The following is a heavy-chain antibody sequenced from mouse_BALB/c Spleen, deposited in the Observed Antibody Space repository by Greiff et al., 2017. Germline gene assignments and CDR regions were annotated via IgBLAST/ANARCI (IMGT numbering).Heavy chain of an antibody. CDR3: ARGGYYGSSLWYFDV. J-gene: IGHJ1*01. CDR2: ISSGSSTI. Sequence: EVQVVESGGGLVQPGGSRKLSCAASGFTFSSFGMHWVRQAPEKGLEWVAYISSGSSTIYYADTVKGRFTISRDNPKNTLFLQMTSLRSEDTAMYYCARGGYYGSSLWYFDVWGAGTTVTVSS. D-gene: IGHD1-1*01. V-gene: IGHV5-17*02. CDR1: GFTFSSFG.